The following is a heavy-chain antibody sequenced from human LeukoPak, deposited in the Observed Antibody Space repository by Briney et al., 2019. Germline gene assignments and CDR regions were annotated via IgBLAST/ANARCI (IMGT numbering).Heavy chain of an antibody. J-gene: IGHJ4*02. CDR3: AGETFES. V-gene: IGHV3-30-3*01. CDR2: ISKDGNIR. Sequence: PGRSLRLSCSASGFTFSSYAMDRVRQAPGMGLEWVTIISKDGNIRNYAASVKGRFTVSRDNSKSTLYLQMNNLRIDDTAIYYCAGETFESWGQGTLVTVSS. CDR1: GFTFSSYA.